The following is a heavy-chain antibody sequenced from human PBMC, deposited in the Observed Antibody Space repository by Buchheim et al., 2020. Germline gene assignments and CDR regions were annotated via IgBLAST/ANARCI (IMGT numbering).Heavy chain of an antibody. CDR2: LKEDGSEK. CDR3: ASGPGVLRMDV. J-gene: IGHJ6*02. CDR1: GFRFNTW. D-gene: IGHD4/OR15-4a*01. Sequence: EVQLVESGGGLVQRGGSLRLSCAASGFRFNTWLSWVRQAPGKGLEWVATLKEDGSEKYYVDSVKDRFTISRDDAKTSMFLQMNSLRVEDTAVCYCASGPGVLRMDVWGQGT. V-gene: IGHV3-7*01.